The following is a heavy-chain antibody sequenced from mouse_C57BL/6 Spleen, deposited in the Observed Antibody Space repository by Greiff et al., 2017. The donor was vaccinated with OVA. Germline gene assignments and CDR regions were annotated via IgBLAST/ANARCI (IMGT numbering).Heavy chain of an antibody. CDR1: GFTFSSYA. V-gene: IGHV5-4*01. CDR2: ISDGGSYT. CDR3: ARDRDYGRSFAY. D-gene: IGHD1-1*01. Sequence: EVKLVESGGGLVKPGGSLKLSCAASGFTFSSYAMSWVRQTPEKRLEWVATISDGGSYTYYPDNVKGRFTISRDNAKNNLYLQMSHLKSEDTAMYYCARDRDYGRSFAYWGQGTLVTVSA. J-gene: IGHJ3*01.